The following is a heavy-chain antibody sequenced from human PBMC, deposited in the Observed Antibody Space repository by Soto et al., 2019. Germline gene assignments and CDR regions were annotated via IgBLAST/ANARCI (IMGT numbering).Heavy chain of an antibody. D-gene: IGHD3-22*01. CDR2: ISGSGGST. CDR1: GFTFSSYA. CDR3: AKDVPYDSSGYSDY. J-gene: IGHJ4*02. V-gene: IGHV3-23*01. Sequence: GESLKISCAASGFTFSSYAMSWVRQAPGKGLEWVSAISGSGGSTYYADSVKGRFTISRDNSKNTLYLQMNSLRAEDTAVYYCAKDVPYDSSGYSDYWGQGTLVTVSS.